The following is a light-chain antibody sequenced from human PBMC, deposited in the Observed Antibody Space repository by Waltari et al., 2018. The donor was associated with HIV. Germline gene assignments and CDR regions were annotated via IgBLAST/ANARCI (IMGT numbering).Light chain of an antibody. V-gene: IGLV3-9*01. CDR1: SIGSKS. Sequence: SYELTQPLSVSVALGQTAKVPCGGDSIGSKSVQWYQPKPGQAPVLVIYGDTNRPSGIPERFSGSNSGNTATLSISSAQAGDEADYYCQVWDKNTGIFGTGTKVTVL. CDR3: QVWDKNTGI. CDR2: GDT. J-gene: IGLJ1*01.